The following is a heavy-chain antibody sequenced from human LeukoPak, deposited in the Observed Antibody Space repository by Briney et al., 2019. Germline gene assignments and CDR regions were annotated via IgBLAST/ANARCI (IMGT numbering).Heavy chain of an antibody. V-gene: IGHV4-30-4*01. D-gene: IGHD3-9*01. CDR1: GGSISSGDYY. J-gene: IGHJ4*02. Sequence: SETLSLTCTVSGGSISSGDYYWSWIRQPPGKGLEWIGYIYYSGSTYYNPSLKSRVTISVDTSKNQFSLKLSSVTAADTAVYYCARLKPSTYYDILTGRGAFDYWGQGTLVTVSS. CDR2: IYYSGST. CDR3: ARLKPSTYYDILTGRGAFDY.